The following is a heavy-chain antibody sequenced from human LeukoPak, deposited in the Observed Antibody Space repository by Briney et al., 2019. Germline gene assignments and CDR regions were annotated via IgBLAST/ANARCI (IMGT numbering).Heavy chain of an antibody. J-gene: IGHJ4*03. D-gene: IGHD2-8*01. V-gene: IGHV3-66*01. Sequence: GGSLRLSCAASGLTVRTNYMSWVRQAPGEGLQWVSTIYGGGSTYYADPVKGRFTISRDISKNTVYLQINSLRAEDTAIYYCSRGGDCNNVVCCYFDWWGQGTLVTVSS. CDR3: SRGGDCNNVVCCYFDW. CDR2: IYGGGST. CDR1: GLTVRTNY.